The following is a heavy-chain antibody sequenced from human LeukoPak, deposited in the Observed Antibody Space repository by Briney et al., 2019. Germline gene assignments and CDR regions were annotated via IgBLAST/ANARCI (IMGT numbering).Heavy chain of an antibody. V-gene: IGHV4-4*07. J-gene: IGHJ3*02. CDR2: IYTSGSTNY. Sequence: SGTLSLTCTVSGGSISSYYWNWIRQPAGKGLVWIGRIYTSGSTNYNYNPSLKSRVTMPVDTSKNQFSLKLSSVTAADTAVYYCASGDANTAAAFDIWGQGTMVTVSS. D-gene: IGHD4-17*01. CDR1: GGSISSYY. CDR3: ASGDANTAAAFDI.